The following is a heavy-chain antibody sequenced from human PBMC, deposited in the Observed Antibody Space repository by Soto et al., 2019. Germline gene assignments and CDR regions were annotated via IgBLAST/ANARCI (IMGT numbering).Heavy chain of an antibody. CDR3: AGEGGFGGLWQANLRAFDL. D-gene: IGHD3-10*01. V-gene: IGHV4-59*01. CDR1: VVSISSYY. J-gene: IGHJ3*01. CDR2: IYYSGST. Sequence: PSETLSLTCTVSVVSISSYYWSCIRHPPGKGLEWIGYIYYSGSTNYNPSPKSRVTISVDTSKNQFSLKLSSVAAADTAVYYCAGEGGFGGLWQANLRAFDLWGEGTLVTVSS.